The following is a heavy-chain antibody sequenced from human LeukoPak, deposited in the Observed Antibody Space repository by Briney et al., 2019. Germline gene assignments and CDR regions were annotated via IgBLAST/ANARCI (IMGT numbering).Heavy chain of an antibody. J-gene: IGHJ6*03. V-gene: IGHV4-59*01. Sequence: KSSETLSLTCTVSGGSISSYYWSWIRQPPGKGLEWIGYIYYSGSTNYNPSLKSRVTISVDSSKNQFSLKLSSVTAADTAVYYCARTTEGGYTYDYFYYYYMDVCGKGTTVTISS. D-gene: IGHD5-18*01. CDR1: GGSISSYY. CDR3: ARTTEGGYTYDYFYYYYMDV. CDR2: IYYSGST.